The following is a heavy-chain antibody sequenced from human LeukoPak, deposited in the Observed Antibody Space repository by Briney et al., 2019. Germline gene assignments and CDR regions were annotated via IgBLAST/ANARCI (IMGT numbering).Heavy chain of an antibody. CDR2: IYTSGST. CDR1: GGSISSYY. D-gene: IGHD3-10*01. Sequence: SETLSLTCTVSGGSISSYYWSWIRQPAGKGLEWIGRIYTSGSTNYNPSLKSRVTMSVDTSKNQFSLKLSSVTAADTAVYYCAGETITSSLKYFDYWGQGTLVTVSS. J-gene: IGHJ4*02. V-gene: IGHV4-4*07. CDR3: AGETITSSLKYFDY.